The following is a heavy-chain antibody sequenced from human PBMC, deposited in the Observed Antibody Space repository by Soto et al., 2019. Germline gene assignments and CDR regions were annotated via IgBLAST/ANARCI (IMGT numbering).Heavy chain of an antibody. CDR1: GFTFSSYG. Sequence: SGFTFSSYGMHWVRQAPGKGLEWVAVIWYDGSNKYYADSVKGRFTISRDNSKNTLYLQMNSLRAEDTAVYYCARDVSFDYDFWSGYLDYWGQGTLVTVSS. CDR2: IWYDGSNK. CDR3: ARDVSFDYDFWSGYLDY. D-gene: IGHD3-3*01. J-gene: IGHJ4*02. V-gene: IGHV3-33*01.